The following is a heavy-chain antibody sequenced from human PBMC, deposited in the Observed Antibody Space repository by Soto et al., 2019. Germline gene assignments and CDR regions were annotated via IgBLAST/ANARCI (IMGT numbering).Heavy chain of an antibody. CDR1: GFTFSSYG. CDR3: ARETVGGPNYYYYGMDV. J-gene: IGHJ6*02. CDR2: IWYDGSNK. D-gene: IGHD2-15*01. V-gene: IGHV3-33*01. Sequence: PGGSLRLSCAASGFTFSSYGMHWVRQAPGKGLEWVAVIWYDGSNKYYADSVKGRFTISRDNSKNTLYLQMNSLRAEDTAVYYCARETVGGPNYYYYGMDVWGQGTTVTVSS.